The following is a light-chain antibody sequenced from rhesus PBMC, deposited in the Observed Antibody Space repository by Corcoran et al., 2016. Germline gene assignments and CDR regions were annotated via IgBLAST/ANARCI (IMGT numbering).Light chain of an antibody. Sequence: DIQMTQSPSSLSASVGDKVTITCHVSQGISSWLAWYQQKPGKAPKPLIYAASSLQGGVPSRFSGSGSWTYYTLTFSSLQPDDFATYSFQQYDDLPRTFGQGTKVEIK. CDR3: QQYDDLPRT. V-gene: IGKV1-19*01. CDR1: QGISSW. J-gene: IGKJ1*01. CDR2: AAS.